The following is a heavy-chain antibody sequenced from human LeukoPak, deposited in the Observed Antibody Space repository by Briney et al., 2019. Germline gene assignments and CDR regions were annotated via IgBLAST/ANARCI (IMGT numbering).Heavy chain of an antibody. CDR1: GFSVNSNY. V-gene: IGHV3-53*01. CDR3: ARTPPYDSSGYYSSGYFDY. D-gene: IGHD3-22*01. Sequence: GGSLRLSCAASGFSVNSNYMSWVRQAPGKGLEWVSVIYSCGSTYYADSVKGRFTISRDNSKNTLYLQMNSLRAEDTAVYYCARTPPYDSSGYYSSGYFDYWGQGTLVTVSS. CDR2: IYSCGST. J-gene: IGHJ4*02.